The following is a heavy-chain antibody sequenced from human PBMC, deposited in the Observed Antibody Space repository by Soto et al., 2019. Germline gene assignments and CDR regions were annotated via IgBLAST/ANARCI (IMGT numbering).Heavy chain of an antibody. J-gene: IGHJ6*02. CDR3: ARSGDGSLYYYYGMDV. CDR2: IYPGDSDT. D-gene: IGHD5-12*01. V-gene: IGHV5-51*01. CDR1: GYSFTSYW. Sequence: GESLKISCKGSGYSFTSYWIGWVRQMPGKGLEWVGIIYPGDSDTRYSPSFQGQVTISADKSISTAYLQWSSLKASDTAMYYCARSGDGSLYYYYGMDVWGQGTTVTVSS.